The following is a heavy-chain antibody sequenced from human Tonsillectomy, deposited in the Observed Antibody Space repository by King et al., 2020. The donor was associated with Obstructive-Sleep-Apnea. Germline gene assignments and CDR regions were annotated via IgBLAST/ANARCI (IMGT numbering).Heavy chain of an antibody. CDR3: ARASGFWGSGIYSRTYDAFDI. CDR2: IWYDGSNK. V-gene: IGHV3-33*01. D-gene: IGHD3-10*01. J-gene: IGHJ3*02. Sequence: VQLVESGGGVVQPGRSLRLSCAASGFTFSSYGMHWVRQAPGKGLEWVAVIWYDGSNKYYADSVKGRFTISRDNSKNTLYLQMNSLRAEDTAVYYCARASGFWGSGIYSRTYDAFDIWGQGTMVTVSS. CDR1: GFTFSSYG.